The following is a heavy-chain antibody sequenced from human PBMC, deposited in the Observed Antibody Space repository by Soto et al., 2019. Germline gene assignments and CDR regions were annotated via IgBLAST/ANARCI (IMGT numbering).Heavy chain of an antibody. CDR3: AGHRGGYRYAGRFYRAV. Sequence: QVQLVQSGAEVKKPGSSVKVSCKASGGTFSSYAISWVRQAPGQGLEWMGGIIPIFGTANYAQKFQGRVTITGDEPRSTAYVELGSLSSGDTAVYYCAGHRGGYRYAGRFYRAVWGKGPTVTAPS. D-gene: IGHD6-25*01. CDR1: GGTFSSYA. V-gene: IGHV1-69*01. CDR2: IIPIFGTA. J-gene: IGHJ6*03.